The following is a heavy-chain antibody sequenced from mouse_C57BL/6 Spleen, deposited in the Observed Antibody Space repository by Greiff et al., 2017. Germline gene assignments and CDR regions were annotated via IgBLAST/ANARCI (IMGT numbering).Heavy chain of an antibody. Sequence: QVHVKQSGPGLVKPSQSLFLTCSITGFPITSGYYWFCRRSPPGKLLERMGYITHSGETFYNPSIQSPITITRETSKNQFFLQLNSVTTEDTAMYSYAGDTYGDWYFDVWGTGTTVTVSS. V-gene: IGHV12-3*01. D-gene: IGHD1-1*01. CDR1: GFPITSGYY. CDR2: ITHSGET. J-gene: IGHJ1*03. CDR3: AGDTYGDWYFDV.